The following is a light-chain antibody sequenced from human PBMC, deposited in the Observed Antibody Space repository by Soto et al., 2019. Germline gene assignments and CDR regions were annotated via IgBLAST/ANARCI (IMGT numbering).Light chain of an antibody. CDR2: DAS. CDR1: QIVTSNY. V-gene: IGKV3D-20*01. CDR3: QQYGRSPFT. Sequence: PGARATLSCGASQIVTSNYLALYPHTPGLALRLLIYDASSRATGIPASFSGSGSGPVFTLTISRLEPEDFAVYYCQQYGRSPFTFGPGTKVDIK. J-gene: IGKJ3*01.